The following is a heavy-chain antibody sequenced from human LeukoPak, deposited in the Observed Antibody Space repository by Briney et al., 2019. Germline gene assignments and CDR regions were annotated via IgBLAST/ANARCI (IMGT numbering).Heavy chain of an antibody. Sequence: PGGSLRLSCAASGFTFSSYGMHWVRQAPGKGLEWEAFIRYDGRSKYYADSVQGRFIISRDTSKNTLYLQMNSLKVEDTAVYYCAKDQDLYCSGGSCYSTLDYWGQGTLVTVSS. J-gene: IGHJ4*02. CDR3: AKDQDLYCSGGSCYSTLDY. CDR2: IRYDGRSK. V-gene: IGHV3-30*02. D-gene: IGHD2-15*01. CDR1: GFTFSSYG.